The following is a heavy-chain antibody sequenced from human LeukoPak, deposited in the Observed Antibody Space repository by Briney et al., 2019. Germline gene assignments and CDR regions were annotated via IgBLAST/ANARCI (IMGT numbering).Heavy chain of an antibody. CDR3: AKGKVGAYGQLDY. CDR2: ISGSGGST. Sequence: GGTLRLSCAASGFTFSSYGMSWVRQAPGKGLEWVSAISGSGGSTYYADSVKGRFTISRDNSKNTLYLQMNSLRAEDTAVYYCAKGKVGAYGQLDYWGQGTLVTVSS. V-gene: IGHV3-23*01. J-gene: IGHJ4*02. CDR1: GFTFSSYG. D-gene: IGHD1-26*01.